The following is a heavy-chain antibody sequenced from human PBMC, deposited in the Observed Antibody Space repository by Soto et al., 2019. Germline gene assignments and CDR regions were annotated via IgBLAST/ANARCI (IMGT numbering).Heavy chain of an antibody. CDR3: AREGATRRPSRPAIGWLES. D-gene: IGHD2-2*02. CDR2: INVYNGET. V-gene: IGHV1-2*02. Sequence: GASGKVSCKASGYTFSGYHMHWVRQAPGQGLEWMGWINVYNGETNIAQKFQGRVAMTRDTSITTAYVELSRLRFGDTAVYFCAREGATRRPSRPAIGWLESWGQGTLVTVSS. CDR1: GYTFSGYH. J-gene: IGHJ5*01.